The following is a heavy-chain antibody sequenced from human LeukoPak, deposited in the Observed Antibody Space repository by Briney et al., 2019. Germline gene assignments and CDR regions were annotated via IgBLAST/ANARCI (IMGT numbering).Heavy chain of an antibody. Sequence: SQTLSLPFTVSGGSISSADFCWNWVRPPPGKGLESIGSIYYTGTTQYNPSLKSRITISLDMFKNQFSLKLSSVTAADTAVYYCARDPHRERGTSNVFDIWGQGTMVTVSS. CDR2: IYYTGTT. V-gene: IGHV4-30-4*08. J-gene: IGHJ3*02. CDR3: ARDPHRERGTSNVFDI. CDR1: GGSISSADFC. D-gene: IGHD1-14*01.